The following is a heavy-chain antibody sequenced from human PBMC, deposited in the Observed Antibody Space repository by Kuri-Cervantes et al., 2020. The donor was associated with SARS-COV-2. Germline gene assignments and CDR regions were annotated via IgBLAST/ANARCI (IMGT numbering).Heavy chain of an antibody. J-gene: IGHJ4*02. CDR1: GGSVSSGSYY. Sequence: SETLSLTCTVSGGSVSSGSYYWSWIRQPPGKGLEWIGYIYYSGSTNYNPSLKSRVTISVDTSKSQFSLKLSSVTAADTAVYYCARVGSGTYHSMASDYWGQGTLVTVSS. CDR3: ARVGSGTYHSMASDY. D-gene: IGHD1-26*01. CDR2: IYYSGST. V-gene: IGHV4-61*01.